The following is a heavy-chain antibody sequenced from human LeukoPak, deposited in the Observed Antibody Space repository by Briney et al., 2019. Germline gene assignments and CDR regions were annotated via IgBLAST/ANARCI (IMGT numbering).Heavy chain of an antibody. CDR1: GFTFSSYA. J-gene: IGHJ4*02. V-gene: IGHV3-23*01. Sequence: EGSLRLSCAASGFTFSSYAMSWVRQAPGKGLEWVSAISGSGGSTYYADSVKGRFTISRDNSKNTLYLQMNSLRAEDTAVYYCAKGLDSSGYPQVLDYWGQGTLVTVSS. CDR2: ISGSGGST. D-gene: IGHD3-22*01. CDR3: AKGLDSSGYPQVLDY.